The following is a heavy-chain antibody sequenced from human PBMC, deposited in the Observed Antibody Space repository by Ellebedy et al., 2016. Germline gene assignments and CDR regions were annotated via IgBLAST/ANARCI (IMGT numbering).Heavy chain of an antibody. CDR3: AKGTMDYFYH. CDR1: GFTFNDYA. J-gene: IGHJ4*02. V-gene: IGHV3-9*01. Sequence: GGSLRLXCAGSGFTFNDYALHWVRQAPGKGLEWVSGISWDSAVIGYGGSVKGRFTISKDRAKNYLYLQMNSLRPEDTAFYYCAKGTMDYFYHWGQGTLVAVSS. CDR2: ISWDSAVI. D-gene: IGHD4/OR15-4a*01.